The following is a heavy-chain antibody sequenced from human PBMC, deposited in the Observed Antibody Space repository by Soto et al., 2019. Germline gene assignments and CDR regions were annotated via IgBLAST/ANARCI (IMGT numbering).Heavy chain of an antibody. CDR1: GFTVSSNY. CDR3: AREASSGWSGGDDAFDI. CDR2: IYSGGST. D-gene: IGHD6-19*01. J-gene: IGHJ3*02. Sequence: GGSLRLCCAASGFTVSSNYMSWVRQAPGKGLEWVSVIYSGGSTYYADSVKGRFTISRDNSKNTLYLQMNSLRAEDTAVYYCAREASSGWSGGDDAFDIWGQGTMVTVSS. V-gene: IGHV3-53*01.